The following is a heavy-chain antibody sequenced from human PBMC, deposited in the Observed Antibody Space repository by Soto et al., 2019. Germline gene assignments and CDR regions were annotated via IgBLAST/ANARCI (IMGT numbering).Heavy chain of an antibody. CDR3: ARGGPNGSHFDY. CDR2: IWYDGSDK. D-gene: IGHD1-1*01. V-gene: IGHV3-33*01. CDR1: GFTFRNYG. Sequence: VQLVGSGGGVVQPGKSVRLSCAASGFTFRNYGMHWVRQAPGKGLEGVAVIWYDGSDKYYVDSVKGRFTISRDNSKNTLYLRMNSLRAEDTAVYYCARGGPNGSHFDYWGQGTLVTVSS. J-gene: IGHJ4*02.